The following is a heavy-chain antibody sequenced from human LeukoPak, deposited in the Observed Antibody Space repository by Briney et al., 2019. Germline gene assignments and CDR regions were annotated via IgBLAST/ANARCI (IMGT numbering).Heavy chain of an antibody. J-gene: IGHJ4*02. CDR1: GGSISSYY. V-gene: IGHV4-59*01. D-gene: IGHD1-26*01. Sequence: KTSETLSLTCTVSGGSISSYYWSWIRQPPGKGLEWIGYIYYSGSTNYNPSLKSRVTISVDTSKNQFSLKLSSVTAADTAVYYCAREGQWELIFDYWGQGTLVTVSS. CDR2: IYYSGST. CDR3: AREGQWELIFDY.